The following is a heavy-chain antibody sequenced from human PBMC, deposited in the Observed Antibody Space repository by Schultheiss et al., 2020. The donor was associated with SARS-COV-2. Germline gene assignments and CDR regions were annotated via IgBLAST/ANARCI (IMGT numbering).Heavy chain of an antibody. CDR3: ARGEGKGSGTRSRN. CDR2: ISGTDDDT. D-gene: IGHD3-10*01. J-gene: IGHJ4*02. Sequence: GGSLRLSCAASGFTFSTYAMSWVRQGPGKGLEWVSSISGTDDDTYYADSVTGRFALSSDSSKNTLYLQINNLRADDTAVYYCARGEGKGSGTRSRNWGQGTLVTVSS. CDR1: GFTFSTYA. V-gene: IGHV3-23*01.